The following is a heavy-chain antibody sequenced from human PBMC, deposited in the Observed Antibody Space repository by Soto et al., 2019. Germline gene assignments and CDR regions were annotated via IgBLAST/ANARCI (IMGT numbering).Heavy chain of an antibody. CDR3: ARDSSITPRPLDY. V-gene: IGHV3-11*06. CDR1: GFTFRDYY. Sequence: GGSLRLSCAASGFTFRDYYMSWIRQAPGKGLEWVSYISSTGSYAKYADSVKGRFTISRDNAKNSLYLQMNSLRAEDTAVYYCARDSSITPRPLDYWGQGTPVTVSS. CDR2: ISSTGSYA. J-gene: IGHJ4*02. D-gene: IGHD6-6*01.